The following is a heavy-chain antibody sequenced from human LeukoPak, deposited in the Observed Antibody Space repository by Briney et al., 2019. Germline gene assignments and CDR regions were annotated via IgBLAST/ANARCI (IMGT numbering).Heavy chain of an antibody. D-gene: IGHD3-10*01. Sequence: SQTLSLTCAVSGDSISSGDYSWSWIRQPSGKGLEWIGYIFHSGSSYYNPSLKSRVTISVDKSKNQFSLRLTSVTAADTAVYYWARELWFVNAPGSWFDPWGQGTLVTVSS. V-gene: IGHV4-30-2*01. CDR2: IFHSGSS. CDR1: GDSISSGDYS. CDR3: ARELWFVNAPGSWFDP. J-gene: IGHJ5*02.